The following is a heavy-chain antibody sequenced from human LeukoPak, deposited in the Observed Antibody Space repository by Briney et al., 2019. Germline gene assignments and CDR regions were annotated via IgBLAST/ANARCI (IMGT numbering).Heavy chain of an antibody. Sequence: GESLKIPCKGFGYTFTSYWNGWVRQMPGKGLEWMGIIYPTDSATRYSPSFQGQVTISADKSISTAYLQWSSLKASDTAIYYCAKKVLNDDAFDIWGQGTMVTVSS. J-gene: IGHJ3*02. CDR3: AKKVLNDDAFDI. V-gene: IGHV5-51*01. D-gene: IGHD1-14*01. CDR1: GYTFTSYW. CDR2: IYPTDSAT.